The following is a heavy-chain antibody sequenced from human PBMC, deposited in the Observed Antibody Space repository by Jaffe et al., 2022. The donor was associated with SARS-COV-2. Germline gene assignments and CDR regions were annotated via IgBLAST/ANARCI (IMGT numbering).Heavy chain of an antibody. Sequence: QLQLQESGPGLVKPSETLSLTCTVSSGSISSGNYYWGWVRQPPGKGLEWIGSIYYRGSTNYNPSLKSRVTISINTSKNQFSLMLSSVTAADTAVYYCARSYWNVDRWGQGTLVTVSS. V-gene: IGHV4-39*01. CDR1: SGSISSGNYY. J-gene: IGHJ5*02. D-gene: IGHD1-1*01. CDR2: IYYRGST. CDR3: ARSYWNVDR.